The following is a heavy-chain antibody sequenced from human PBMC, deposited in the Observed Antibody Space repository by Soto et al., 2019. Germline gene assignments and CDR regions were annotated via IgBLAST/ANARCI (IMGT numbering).Heavy chain of an antibody. CDR2: IWTSGST. CDR3: ATRPLLRGAP. D-gene: IGHD3-16*01. CDR1: GFTFSSND. J-gene: IGHJ3*01. Sequence: EVQLVESGGGLIQPGGSLRLSCEASGFTFSSNDMNWVRQAPGKGLEWVSLIWTSGSTAYADSVKGRFTISRDNSKSALYLHMGSLRAEDTAVYYCATRPLLRGAPWGQGTMVTVSS. V-gene: IGHV3-53*01.